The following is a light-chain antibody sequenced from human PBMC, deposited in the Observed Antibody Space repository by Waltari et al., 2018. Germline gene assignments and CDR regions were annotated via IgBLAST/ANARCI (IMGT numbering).Light chain of an antibody. V-gene: IGKV1-39*01. Sequence: DIQMTQSPSSLSASVGDRVAITCRASQSIRTYLNWYQQRPGKAPKLLIYAASNLQGGVPSRFSGSGSGTDFTLSISSLQPEDFATYYCQESYSIFTFGGGTKVEIK. CDR2: AAS. CDR3: QESYSIFT. CDR1: QSIRTY. J-gene: IGKJ4*01.